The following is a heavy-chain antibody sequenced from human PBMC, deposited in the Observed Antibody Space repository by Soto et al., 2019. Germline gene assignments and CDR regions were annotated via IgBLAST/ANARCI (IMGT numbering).Heavy chain of an antibody. Sequence: GESLKISCQGFGHSISSYWIGWVRQMPGKGLEWMGIIYPSDSDTRYSPSFEGQVTISADKSINTAYLQWSSLKASDSAIYYCARLGSSFYMDYWGQGTLVTVSS. J-gene: IGHJ4*02. V-gene: IGHV5-51*01. CDR1: GHSISSYW. D-gene: IGHD6-13*01. CDR3: ARLGSSFYMDY. CDR2: IYPSDSDT.